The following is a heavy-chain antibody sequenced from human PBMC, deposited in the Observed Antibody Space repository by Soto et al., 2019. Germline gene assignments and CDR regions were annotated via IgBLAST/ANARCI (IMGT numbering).Heavy chain of an antibody. D-gene: IGHD3-3*01. CDR1: GYTFTGYY. Sequence: ASVKVSCKASGYTFTGYYMHWVRQAPGQGLEWMGWINPNSSGTNYAQKFQGRVTMTRDTSISTAYMELSRLRSDDTAVYYCARPRYDFWSGYYSLDYWGQGTLVTGSS. V-gene: IGHV1-2*02. J-gene: IGHJ4*02. CDR3: ARPRYDFWSGYYSLDY. CDR2: INPNSSGT.